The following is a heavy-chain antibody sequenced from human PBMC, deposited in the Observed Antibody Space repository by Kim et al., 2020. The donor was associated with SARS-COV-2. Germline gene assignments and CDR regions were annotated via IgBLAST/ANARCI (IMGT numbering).Heavy chain of an antibody. D-gene: IGHD3-9*01. Sequence: GGSLRLSCAASGFTFSSYAMHWVRQAPGKGLEWVAVISYDGSNKYYADSVKGRFTISRDNSKNTLYLQMNSLRAEDTAVYYCARVGGLRYFDWLLRNADKDAFDIWGQGTMVTVSS. CDR2: ISYDGSNK. J-gene: IGHJ3*02. V-gene: IGHV3-30-3*01. CDR1: GFTFSSYA. CDR3: ARVGGLRYFDWLLRNADKDAFDI.